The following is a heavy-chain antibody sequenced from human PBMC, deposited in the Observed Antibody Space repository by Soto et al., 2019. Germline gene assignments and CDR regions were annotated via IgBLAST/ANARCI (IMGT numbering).Heavy chain of an antibody. CDR1: GYSFTSYW. CDR3: ARTPLDCSSTSCYTSDYYYGMDV. J-gene: IGHJ6*02. CDR2: IYPGDSDT. Sequence: GESLKISCKGSGYSFTSYWIGWVRQMPGKGLECMGIIYPGDSDTRYSPSFQGQVTISADKSISTAYLQWSSLKASDTAMYYCARTPLDCSSTSCYTSDYYYGMDVWGQGTTVTVSS. V-gene: IGHV5-51*01. D-gene: IGHD2-2*02.